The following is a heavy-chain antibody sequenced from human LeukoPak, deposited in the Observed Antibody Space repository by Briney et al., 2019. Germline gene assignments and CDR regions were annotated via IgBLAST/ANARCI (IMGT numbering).Heavy chain of an antibody. Sequence: PSETLSLTCTVSGGSISSTSYYWSWIRQPPGKGLEWIGEINHSGSTNYNPSLKSRVTISVDTSKNQFSLKLSSVTAADTAVYYCARARGYSRRRGTYYFDYWGQGTLVTVSS. CDR2: INHSGST. CDR1: GGSISSTSYY. CDR3: ARARGYSRRRGTYYFDY. V-gene: IGHV4-39*07. D-gene: IGHD5-18*01. J-gene: IGHJ4*02.